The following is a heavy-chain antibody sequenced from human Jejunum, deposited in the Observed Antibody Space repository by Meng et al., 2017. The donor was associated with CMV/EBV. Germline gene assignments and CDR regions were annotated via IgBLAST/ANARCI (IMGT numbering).Heavy chain of an antibody. D-gene: IGHD1-1*01. CDR3: ARASGGTMVVLVTTGFDY. Sequence: SDDGMHWVRPAPGKGLEWVAVISLDGSNSYYADSVEGRFTISRDESKNTLFLQMNNLRPEDTALYYCARASGGTMVVLVTTGFDYWGQGTVVTVSS. CDR1: SDDG. CDR2: ISLDGSNS. V-gene: IGHV3-30-3*01. J-gene: IGHJ4*02.